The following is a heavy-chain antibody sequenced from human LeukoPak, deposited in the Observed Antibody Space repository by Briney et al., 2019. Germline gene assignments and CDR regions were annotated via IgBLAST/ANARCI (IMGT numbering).Heavy chain of an antibody. V-gene: IGHV4-34*01. D-gene: IGHD2-15*01. Sequence: PSETLSLTCAVYGGSFSGYYWSWIRQPSGKGLEWIGEINHSGSTNYNPSLKSRVTISVDTSKNQFSLKLSSVTAADTAVYYCARAKVCSGGSCYYPYYYGMDVWGEGTTVTVSS. CDR1: GGSFSGYY. CDR3: ARAKVCSGGSCYYPYYYGMDV. J-gene: IGHJ6*04. CDR2: INHSGST.